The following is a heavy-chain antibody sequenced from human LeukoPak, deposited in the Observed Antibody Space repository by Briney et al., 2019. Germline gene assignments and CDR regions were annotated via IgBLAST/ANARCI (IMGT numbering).Heavy chain of an antibody. J-gene: IGHJ2*01. CDR3: ARRGAWIQLSQGYLDL. D-gene: IGHD5-18*01. Sequence: SETLSLTCTVSGGSISSTTYYWDWIRQPPGRGLEWLGTIYYRGSTYYNSYLTSRVTISVDTSKNEFSLNLRSGTAADTAVYYWARRGAWIQLSQGYLDLWGRGTLVTVSS. CDR1: GGSISSTTYY. V-gene: IGHV4-39*01. CDR2: IYYRGST.